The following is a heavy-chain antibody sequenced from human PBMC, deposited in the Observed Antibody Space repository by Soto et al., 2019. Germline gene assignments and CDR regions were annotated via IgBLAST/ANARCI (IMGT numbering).Heavy chain of an antibody. Sequence: GSSLKISCKASVYTFSSYWIAWVRQMPGKGLAWFGIISPGDSDTRYNPSFQSQVTISAYKSIITAYLPLSSLKASDTAMYYWARRGDRLEWFDRRGKGTRGTV. CDR2: ISPGDSDT. V-gene: IGHV5-51*01. J-gene: IGHJ5*02. CDR3: ARRGDRLEWFDR. D-gene: IGHD2-21*01. CDR1: VYTFSSYW.